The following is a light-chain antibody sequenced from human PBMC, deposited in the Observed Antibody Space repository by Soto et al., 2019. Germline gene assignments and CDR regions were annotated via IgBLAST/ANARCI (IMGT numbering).Light chain of an antibody. Sequence: EIGLTQSPGTLSLSPGERATLSCRASQSVSSNYLAWYQHKPGQPPRLLIYGASSRATGIPDRFSGSGSGTDFTLTVSRLEPEDFAVYYCQQYGSSPYTFGQGTNLEI. CDR2: GAS. V-gene: IGKV3-20*01. CDR3: QQYGSSPYT. CDR1: QSVSSNY. J-gene: IGKJ2*01.